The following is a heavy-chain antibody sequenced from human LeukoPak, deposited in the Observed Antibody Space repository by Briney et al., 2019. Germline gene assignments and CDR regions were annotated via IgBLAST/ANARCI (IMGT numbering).Heavy chain of an antibody. CDR2: IYSGGST. Sequence: PGGSLRLSCAASGFTFSTYAMSWVRQAPGKGLEWVSIIYSGGSTYYADSVKGRFTISRDNSKNTLSLQMNSLRAEDTAVYYCARDLGYSAYATVRGYTFDIWGQGTMVTVSS. V-gene: IGHV3-66*01. CDR3: ARDLGYSAYATVRGYTFDI. J-gene: IGHJ3*02. D-gene: IGHD5-12*01. CDR1: GFTFSTYA.